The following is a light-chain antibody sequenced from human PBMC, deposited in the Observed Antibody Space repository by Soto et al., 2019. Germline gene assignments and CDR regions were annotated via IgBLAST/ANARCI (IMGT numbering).Light chain of an antibody. J-gene: IGKJ5*01. V-gene: IGKV3-20*01. CDR1: QSVSSSY. Sequence: EIVLTQSPGTLSLSPGERATLSCRASQSVSSSYLAWYQQKPGQAPRPLIYGASSRATGIPDRFSGRGSGTDFALTISRLEPEDCAVYYCQQYGSSQITLGQGTRLEIK. CDR3: QQYGSSQIT. CDR2: GAS.